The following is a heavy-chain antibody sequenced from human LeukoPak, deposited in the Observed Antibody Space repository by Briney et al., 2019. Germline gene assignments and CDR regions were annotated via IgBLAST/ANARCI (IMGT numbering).Heavy chain of an antibody. D-gene: IGHD3-10*01. V-gene: IGHV4-38-2*02. CDR2: INHSGST. J-gene: IGHJ4*02. Sequence: SETLSLTCTVSGYSISSGYYWGWIRQPPGKGLEWIGEINHSGSTNYNPSLKSRVTISVDTSKNHFSLQLSSVTAADTAVYYCARHAGITMVRGVGPDFDYWGQGTLVTISS. CDR3: ARHAGITMVRGVGPDFDY. CDR1: GYSISSGYY.